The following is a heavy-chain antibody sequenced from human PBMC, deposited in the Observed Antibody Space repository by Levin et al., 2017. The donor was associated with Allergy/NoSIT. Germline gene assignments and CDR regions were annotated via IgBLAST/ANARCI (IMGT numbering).Heavy chain of an antibody. CDR3: AKGIRYFDQVFGP. J-gene: IGHJ5*02. D-gene: IGHD3-9*01. CDR2: IYHTGIT. Sequence: LSQTLSLTCAVSVGSISSNNWWSWVRQPPGKGLEWIGEIYHTGITHYNPSLKSRVTISVDKSKNQLSLKLTSVTAADTAVYYCAKGIRYFDQVFGPWGQGTLVTVSS. CDR1: VGSISSNNW. V-gene: IGHV4-4*02.